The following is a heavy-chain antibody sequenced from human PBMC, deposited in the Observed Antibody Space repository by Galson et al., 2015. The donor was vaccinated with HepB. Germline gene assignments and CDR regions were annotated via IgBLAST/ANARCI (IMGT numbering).Heavy chain of an antibody. Sequence: QSGAEVKKPGESLKISRTGCGYSFTSYWIGWVRQMPGKGLEWMGIIYPGDSDTRYSPSFQGQVTISADKSISTAYLQWSSLKASDTAMYYCGRLGYDSSGYSAGHYYYYMDVWGKGTTVTVS. D-gene: IGHD3-22*01. V-gene: IGHV5-51*03. J-gene: IGHJ6*03. CDR2: IYPGDSDT. CDR3: GRLGYDSSGYSAGHYYYYMDV. CDR1: GYSFTSYW.